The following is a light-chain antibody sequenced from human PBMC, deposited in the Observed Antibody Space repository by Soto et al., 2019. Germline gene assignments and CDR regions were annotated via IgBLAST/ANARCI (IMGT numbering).Light chain of an antibody. CDR1: HNITNW. Sequence: DIQMTQSPSTLSAYVGDRVIITCRASHNITNWLAWYQQQPGKAPNLLINDASSLQGGVPFRFSGSGSGTDFTLTINSLQPEDFATYYCQQANSFPITFGQGTRLEIK. V-gene: IGKV1-12*01. CDR2: DAS. CDR3: QQANSFPIT. J-gene: IGKJ5*01.